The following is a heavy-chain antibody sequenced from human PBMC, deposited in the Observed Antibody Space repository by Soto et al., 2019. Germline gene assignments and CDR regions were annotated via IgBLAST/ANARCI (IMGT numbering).Heavy chain of an antibody. V-gene: IGHV1-18*01. D-gene: IGHD3-22*01. Sequence: QVQLVQSGAEVKKPGASVKVSCKASGYTLTTYGIHWVRQAPGQGLEWMGYISAYNDHTNFAQKFQGRVTMTTDPSTSTAFMELRSLRSDDSAVYYCARASLDTYYFDTPDWWGQGTRVSVSS. CDR1: GYTLTTYG. CDR2: ISAYNDHT. J-gene: IGHJ4*02. CDR3: ARASLDTYYFDTPDW.